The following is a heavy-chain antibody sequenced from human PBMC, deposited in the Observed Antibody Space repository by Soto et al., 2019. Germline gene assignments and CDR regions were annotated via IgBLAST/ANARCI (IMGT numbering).Heavy chain of an antibody. Sequence: QVQLVQSGAEVKKPGASVKVACKASAHTFTNYGINWVRQAPGQGLEWMGWISGYNGNINYAQKLQGRVTMTTDTSTNTAYMELRSLRSDDTAVYYCARDHIYGDADFDYWGQGTLVTVSS. CDR3: ARDHIYGDADFDY. CDR1: AHTFTNYG. V-gene: IGHV1-18*01. D-gene: IGHD4-17*01. CDR2: ISGYNGNI. J-gene: IGHJ4*02.